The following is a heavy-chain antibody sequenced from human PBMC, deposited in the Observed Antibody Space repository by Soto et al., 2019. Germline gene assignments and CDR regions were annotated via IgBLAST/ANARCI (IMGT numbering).Heavy chain of an antibody. CDR3: AKLAGYCSGNSCHGDYAMDV. CDR1: GASILSKSHA. J-gene: IGHJ6*02. V-gene: IGHV4-39*01. D-gene: IGHD2-2*01. Sequence: SDTLSLNCSVSGASILSKSHAWGWIRQPPGKGLEWIGTFYYSENTYYNPSLKSRVTISVDTSKNQFSLKLSSVTAADTAVYYCAKLAGYCSGNSCHGDYAMDVWGQGTTVS. CDR2: FYYSENT.